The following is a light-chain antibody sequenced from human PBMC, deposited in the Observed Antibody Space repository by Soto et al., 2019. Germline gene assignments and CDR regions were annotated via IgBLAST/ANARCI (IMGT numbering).Light chain of an antibody. CDR1: QSVSSY. J-gene: IGKJ1*01. CDR3: QQRSNWPT. CDR2: DAS. V-gene: IGKV3-11*01. Sequence: EIVLTQSPATLSLSPGERDTLSCRASQSVSSYLAWYQQKPGQAPXXLIYDASNRATGIPARLSGSGSGTEFTLTISSIEPEDFAVYYCQQRSNWPTFGQGTKVDIK.